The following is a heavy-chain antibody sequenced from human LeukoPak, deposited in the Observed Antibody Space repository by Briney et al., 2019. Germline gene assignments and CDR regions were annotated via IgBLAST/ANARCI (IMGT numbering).Heavy chain of an antibody. D-gene: IGHD3-3*01. V-gene: IGHV1-69*13. J-gene: IGHJ5*02. CDR3: ARGRPYYDFWSGYLNWFDP. CDR2: IIPIFGTA. Sequence: ASVKVSCKASGGTFSSYAISWVRQAPGQGLEWMGGIIPIFGTANYAQKFQGRVTITADEPTSTAYMELSSLRSEDTAVYYCARGRPYYDFWSGYLNWFDPWGQGTLVTVSS. CDR1: GGTFSSYA.